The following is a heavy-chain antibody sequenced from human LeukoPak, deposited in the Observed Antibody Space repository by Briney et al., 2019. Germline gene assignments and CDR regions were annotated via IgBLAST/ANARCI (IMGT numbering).Heavy chain of an antibody. D-gene: IGHD3-22*01. CDR3: AKALLGGYYYDRGGLGAFDI. Sequence: PGGSLRLSCAASGITFSSYGMSWVRQAPGKGLEWVSAISGSGGSTYYADSVKGRFTISRDNSKNTLYLQMNSLRAEDTAVYYCAKALLGGYYYDRGGLGAFDIWGQGTMVTVSS. CDR2: ISGSGGST. CDR1: GITFSSYG. V-gene: IGHV3-23*01. J-gene: IGHJ3*02.